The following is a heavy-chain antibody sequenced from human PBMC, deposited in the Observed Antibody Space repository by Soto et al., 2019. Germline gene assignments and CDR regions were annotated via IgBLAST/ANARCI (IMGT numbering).Heavy chain of an antibody. CDR1: GFTFSSYS. D-gene: IGHD4-17*01. V-gene: IGHV3-21*01. CDR3: ARAGYGDYVSFD. J-gene: IGHJ4*02. CDR2: ISSGSSYI. Sequence: GGSLRLSCAASGFTFSSYSMNWVRQAPGKGLEWVSSISSGSSYIYYADSVKGRFTISRDNAKNSLYLQMNSLRAEDTAVYYCARAGYGDYVSFDWGQGTLVTV.